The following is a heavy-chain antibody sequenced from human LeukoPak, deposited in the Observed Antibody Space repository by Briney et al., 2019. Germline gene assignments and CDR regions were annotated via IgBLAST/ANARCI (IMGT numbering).Heavy chain of an antibody. CDR1: GGSISSSSYY. J-gene: IGHJ4*02. CDR3: AREAIPAGTFDY. V-gene: IGHV4-31*03. CDR2: IYYSGST. D-gene: IGHD2-2*01. Sequence: SETLSLTCTVSGGSISSSSYYWGWIRQPPGKGLEWIGHIYYSGSTYYNPSLKSRVTISVDTSKNQFSLILGSVTAADTAVYFCAREAIPAGTFDYWGQGTLVTVSS.